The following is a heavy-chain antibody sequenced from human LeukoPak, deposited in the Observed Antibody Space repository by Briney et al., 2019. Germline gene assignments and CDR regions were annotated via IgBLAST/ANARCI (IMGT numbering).Heavy chain of an antibody. CDR3: ARVRYSYGYDY. Sequence: PGGSLRLSCAASGFTFSDYFVNWIRQAPGKGLVWVSRIDGDGTRTTYADSVKGRFTVSRDNAKNTLYLQMNSLRAEDTAVYYCARVRYSYGYDYWGQGTLVTVSS. CDR1: GFTFSDYF. D-gene: IGHD5-18*01. V-gene: IGHV3-74*01. J-gene: IGHJ4*02. CDR2: IDGDGTRT.